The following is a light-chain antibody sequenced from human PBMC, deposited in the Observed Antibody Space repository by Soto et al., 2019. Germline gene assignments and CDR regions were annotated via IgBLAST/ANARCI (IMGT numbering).Light chain of an antibody. J-gene: IGKJ1*01. CDR3: QQYNNWPRT. CDR1: QSVSSN. Sequence: IVMTQSPATLSVSPGERATLSCRASQSVSSNLAWSQQKHGQAPRLFIYGASTKATGIPARFSGSGAGTEFTLTISSLQSEDFAVYYCQQYNNWPRTFGQGTKLDIK. V-gene: IGKV3-15*01. CDR2: GAS.